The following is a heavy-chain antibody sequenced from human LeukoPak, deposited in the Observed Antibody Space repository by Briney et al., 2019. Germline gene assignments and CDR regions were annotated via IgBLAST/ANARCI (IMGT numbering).Heavy chain of an antibody. V-gene: IGHV1-2*02. D-gene: IGHD3-10*01. Sequence: ASVKVSCKASGYTFTGYYMHWVRQAPGQGLEWMGWINPNSGGTNYAQKFQGRVTMTRDTSISTAYMELSRLRSDDTAVYYCARDGSGYYGSGSIQRHDAFDIWGQGTMVTVSS. CDR2: INPNSGGT. CDR1: GYTFTGYY. J-gene: IGHJ3*02. CDR3: ARDGSGYYGSGSIQRHDAFDI.